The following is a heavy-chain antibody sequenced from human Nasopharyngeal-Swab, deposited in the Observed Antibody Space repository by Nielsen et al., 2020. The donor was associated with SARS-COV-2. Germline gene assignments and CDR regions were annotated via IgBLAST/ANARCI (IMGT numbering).Heavy chain of an antibody. CDR1: GASMSGYS. J-gene: IGHJ3*02. D-gene: IGHD6-19*01. CDR2: MYDNEYT. V-gene: IGHV4-59*01. Sequence: SETLSLTCTVSGASMSGYSWSWIRQPPGKGLEWIPFMYDNEYTNYNPSLRGRATISLDTSKNQFSLKVTSVTAADTAVYYCARENWQLANVFDIWGQGTMVTVSS. CDR3: ARENWQLANVFDI.